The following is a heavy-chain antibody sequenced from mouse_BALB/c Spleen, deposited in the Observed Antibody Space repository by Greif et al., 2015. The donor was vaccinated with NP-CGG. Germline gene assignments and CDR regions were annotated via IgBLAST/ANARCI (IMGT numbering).Heavy chain of an antibody. V-gene: IGHV2-5*01. CDR2: IWRGGST. Sequence: QVQLQQSGPGLVQPSQSLSITCTVSGFSLTSYGVHWVRQSPGKGLEWLGVIWRGGSTDYNAAFMSRLSITKDNSKSXVFFKMNSLQADDTAIYYCAKKAYYGNYEAMDYRGQGTSVTVSS. D-gene: IGHD2-10*01. CDR3: AKKAYYGNYEAMDY. J-gene: IGHJ4*01. CDR1: GFSLTSYG.